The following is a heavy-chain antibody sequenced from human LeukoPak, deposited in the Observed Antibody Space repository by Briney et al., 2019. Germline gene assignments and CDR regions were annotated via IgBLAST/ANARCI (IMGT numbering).Heavy chain of an antibody. CDR3: AKDQTGYSSGHSDY. CDR1: GFTFDDYA. J-gene: IGHJ4*02. Sequence: GGSLRLSCAASGFTFDDYAMHWVRQAPGNGLEWVSGISWNSGSIGYADSVKGRFTISRDNAKNSLYLQMNSLRAEDMALYYCAKDQTGYSSGHSDYWGQGTLVTVSS. V-gene: IGHV3-9*03. CDR2: ISWNSGSI. D-gene: IGHD6-19*01.